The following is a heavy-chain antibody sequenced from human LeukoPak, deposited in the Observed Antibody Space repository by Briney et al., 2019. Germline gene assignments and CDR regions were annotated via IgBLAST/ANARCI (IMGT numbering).Heavy chain of an antibody. Sequence: SETLSLTCAVYGGSFSGYYWSWIRQPPGKGLEWIGEINHSGSTNYNPSLKSRVTISVDTSKNRFSLKLSSVTAADTAVYYCAREGDGSPFDYWGQGTLVTVSS. V-gene: IGHV4-34*01. CDR3: AREGDGSPFDY. CDR2: INHSGST. CDR1: GGSFSGYY. D-gene: IGHD3-10*01. J-gene: IGHJ4*02.